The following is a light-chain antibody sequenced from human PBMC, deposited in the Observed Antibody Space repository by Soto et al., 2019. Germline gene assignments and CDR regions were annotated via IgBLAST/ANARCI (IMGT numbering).Light chain of an antibody. CDR2: DAS. V-gene: IGKV3-11*01. CDR3: QQRRNWPQLT. Sequence: EIVLTQSPVTLSLSPGERATLSCRASQSISTYLAWYQQKPGQAPRLIIYDASNRANGIPARFSGSGSGTDFTLTISSIEPEDFAVYYCQQRRNWPQLTFGGGTKVDIK. CDR1: QSISTY. J-gene: IGKJ4*01.